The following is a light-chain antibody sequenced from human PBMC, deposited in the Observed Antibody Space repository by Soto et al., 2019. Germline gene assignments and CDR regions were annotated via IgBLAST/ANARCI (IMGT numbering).Light chain of an antibody. CDR2: AAS. J-gene: IGKJ1*01. CDR1: QSISSY. V-gene: IGKV1-39*01. Sequence: DIQMTQSPSSLSASVGDRVTITCRASQSISSYLNWYQQKPGKAPKLLIYAASSLQSGVPSRFSGSGSGTEFTLTISSLQPDDSATYYCQQYNSYSSTFGHGTKVDIK. CDR3: QQYNSYSST.